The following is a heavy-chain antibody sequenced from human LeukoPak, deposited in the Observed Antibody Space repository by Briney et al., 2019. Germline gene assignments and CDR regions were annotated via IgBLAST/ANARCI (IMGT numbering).Heavy chain of an antibody. D-gene: IGHD3-22*01. CDR2: IIPIFGTA. V-gene: IGHV1-69*13. CDR3: ARSQYYYDSSGYYYLAFDI. J-gene: IGHJ3*02. Sequence: ASVKVSCKVSGYTFTGYYLHWVRQAPGQGLEWMGGIIPIFGTANYAQKFQGRVTITADESTSTAYMELSSLRSEDTAVYYCARSQYYYDSSGYYYLAFDIWGQGTMVTVSS. CDR1: GYTFTGYY.